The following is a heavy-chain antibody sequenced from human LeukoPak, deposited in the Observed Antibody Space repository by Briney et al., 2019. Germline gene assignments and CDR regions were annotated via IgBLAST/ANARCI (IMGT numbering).Heavy chain of an antibody. D-gene: IGHD1-14*01. V-gene: IGHV4-34*08. J-gene: IGHJ5*02. CDR1: GFIFSNTW. CDR2: INHSGST. CDR3: ATGGNWFDP. Sequence: GSLRLSCAASGFIFSNTWMSWIRQPPGKGLEWIGEINHSGSTNYNPSLKSRVTISVDTSKNQFSLKLSSVTAADTAVYYCATGGNWFDPWGQGTLVTVSS.